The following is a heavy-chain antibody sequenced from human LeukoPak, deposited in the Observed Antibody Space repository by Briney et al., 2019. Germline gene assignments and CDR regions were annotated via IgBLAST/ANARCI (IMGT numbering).Heavy chain of an antibody. CDR1: GFTFSSYW. Sequence: GSLRLSCAASGFTFSSYWMSWVRQPPGKGLEWIGSIYYSGSTYYNPSLKSRVTISVDTSKNQFSLKLSSVTAADTAVYYCARRVLSPSLAFFDYWGQGTLVTVSS. J-gene: IGHJ4*02. D-gene: IGHD3-16*01. CDR2: IYYSGST. V-gene: IGHV4-39*07. CDR3: ARRVLSPSLAFFDY.